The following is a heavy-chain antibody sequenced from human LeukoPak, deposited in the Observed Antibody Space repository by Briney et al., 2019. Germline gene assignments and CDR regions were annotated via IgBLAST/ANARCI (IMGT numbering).Heavy chain of an antibody. D-gene: IGHD3-9*01. Sequence: PSETLSLTCSVSGGSINSNSHQWDWIRQAPGKGPEWIVNVYYSGTTSYNPSLRSRVTISVDTSKNQFSLRLSSVTAADTAVYYCARRGDILTDYAFDYWGQGTLVSVSS. CDR1: GGSINSNSHQ. CDR2: VYYSGTT. J-gene: IGHJ4*02. V-gene: IGHV4-39*01. CDR3: ARRGDILTDYAFDY.